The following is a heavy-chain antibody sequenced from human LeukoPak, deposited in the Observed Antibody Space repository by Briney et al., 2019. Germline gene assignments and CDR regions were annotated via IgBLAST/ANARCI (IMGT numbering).Heavy chain of an antibody. Sequence: SETLSLTCNVSGGSISSYFWTWIRQPAGKGLEWIGRIHASGTTNYNSSLKSRVSMSEDTSKNQFSLKLTSVTAADTAVYFCARDGADVYGRAFDYWGQGTLVSVSS. CDR3: ARDGADVYGRAFDY. J-gene: IGHJ4*02. CDR2: IHASGTT. CDR1: GGSISSYF. D-gene: IGHD3-10*01. V-gene: IGHV4-4*07.